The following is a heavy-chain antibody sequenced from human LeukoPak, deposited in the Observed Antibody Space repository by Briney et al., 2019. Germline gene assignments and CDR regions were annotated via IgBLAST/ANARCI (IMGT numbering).Heavy chain of an antibody. CDR1: GGSVSSNY. J-gene: IGHJ4*02. D-gene: IGHD3-10*01. Sequence: SETLSLTCTVSGGSVSSNYWSWIWQPAGKGLEWIGRIYTSGNTNYNPSLKSRVTMSVDTSKNQFSLKLSSVTAADTAVYYCARDLSYDHYYGSGSYSIDYWGQGTLVTVSS. CDR2: IYTSGNT. V-gene: IGHV4-4*07. CDR3: ARDLSYDHYYGSGSYSIDY.